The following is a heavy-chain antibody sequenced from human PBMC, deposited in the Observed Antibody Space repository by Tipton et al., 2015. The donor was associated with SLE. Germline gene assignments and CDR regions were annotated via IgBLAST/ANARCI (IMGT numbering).Heavy chain of an antibody. Sequence: TLSLTCTVSGVPISSGAYSWSWIRQPPGKGLEWIGYIYQSGSTYYNPSLGSRVTISVDKSKNQFSLKMTSVTAADTAVYYCATTVTIIFDYWGQGNLVTVSS. D-gene: IGHD3-10*01. V-gene: IGHV4-30-2*01. CDR3: ATTVTIIFDY. CDR1: GVPISSGAYS. J-gene: IGHJ4*02. CDR2: IYQSGST.